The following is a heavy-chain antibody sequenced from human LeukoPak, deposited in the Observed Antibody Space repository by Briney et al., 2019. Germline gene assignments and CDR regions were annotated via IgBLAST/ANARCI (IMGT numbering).Heavy chain of an antibody. Sequence: GGSLRLSCAASGFTFSSYTMSWVRQAPGKGLEWVSAISGSGGSTYYADSVKGRFTIPRDNSKNTLYLQMNSLRAEDTAVYYCAKGGDYYGSGSYYCYFDYWGQGTLVTVSS. CDR1: GFTFSSYT. J-gene: IGHJ4*02. D-gene: IGHD3-10*01. CDR2: ISGSGGST. V-gene: IGHV3-23*01. CDR3: AKGGDYYGSGSYYCYFDY.